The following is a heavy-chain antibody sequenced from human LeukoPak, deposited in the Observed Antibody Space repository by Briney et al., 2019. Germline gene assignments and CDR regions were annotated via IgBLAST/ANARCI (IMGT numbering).Heavy chain of an antibody. CDR1: GGSISSYY. J-gene: IGHJ5*02. CDR3: ARGPPEGPDNWFDP. Sequence: SETLSLTCTVSGGSISSYYWSWIRQPPGKGLEWIGYIHNSGSTNYNPSLKSRITISVDTSKNQFSLKLNSLTAADTAVYYCARGPPEGPDNWFDPWGQGTLVTVSS. CDR2: IHNSGST. V-gene: IGHV4-59*01.